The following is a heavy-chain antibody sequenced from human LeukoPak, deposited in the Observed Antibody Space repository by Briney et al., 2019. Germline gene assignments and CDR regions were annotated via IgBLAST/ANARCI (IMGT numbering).Heavy chain of an antibody. V-gene: IGHV3-48*02. J-gene: IGHJ4*02. CDR1: GFSFSSYN. CDR3: ARSRFTYGSVAFDY. D-gene: IGHD3-10*01. Sequence: GGSLRLSCAAPGFSFSSYNMHWVRHTPGKGLEWLSSISSGSGPIYYADSVKGRFTISRDDAKDSLHLQMNSLRDDDTGVYYCARSRFTYGSVAFDYWGRGTLVTVSS. CDR2: ISSGSGPI.